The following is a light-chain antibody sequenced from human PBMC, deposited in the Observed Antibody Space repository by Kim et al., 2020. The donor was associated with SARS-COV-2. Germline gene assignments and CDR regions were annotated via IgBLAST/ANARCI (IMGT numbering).Light chain of an antibody. CDR2: QDS. CDR3: QAWGGSTAV. Sequence: VSRGQTASITCAGEKLGEKYACWYQQKPGQAPGRVIYQDSKRPSGIPERFSGSNSGNTATLTISRTQAMDEADYYCQAWGGSTAVFGTGTKVTVL. J-gene: IGLJ1*01. CDR1: KLGEKY. V-gene: IGLV3-1*01.